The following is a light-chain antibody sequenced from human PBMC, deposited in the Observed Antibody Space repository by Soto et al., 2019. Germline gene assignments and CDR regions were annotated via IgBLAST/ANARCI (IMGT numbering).Light chain of an antibody. CDR1: SSNVGSNY. CDR3: ATWDDSLNGPL. Sequence: QPVLTQPPSASGTPGQRVTISCSGSSSNVGSNYVNWYQHLPRTAPKLLIHSDNQRPSGVPDRFSGSKSGTSASLAITGLQSEDEADYYCATWDDSLNGPLFGGGTELTVL. CDR2: SDN. V-gene: IGLV1-44*01. J-gene: IGLJ2*01.